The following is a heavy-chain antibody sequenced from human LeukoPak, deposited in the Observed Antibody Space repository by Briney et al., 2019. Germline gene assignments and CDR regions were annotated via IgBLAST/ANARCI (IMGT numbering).Heavy chain of an antibody. CDR1: GYSFTNYW. CDR3: ARPRPYYDSSGGAYHFDH. J-gene: IGHJ4*02. Sequence: GESLQISCKGSGYSFTNYWIGWVRQMPGKGLEWMGIIYPADSDTRYSPSFQGQVTISVDKSISTAYLQWSSLKASDTAMYYCARPRPYYDSSGGAYHFDHWGQGTLVTVSS. V-gene: IGHV5-51*01. D-gene: IGHD3-22*01. CDR2: IYPADSDT.